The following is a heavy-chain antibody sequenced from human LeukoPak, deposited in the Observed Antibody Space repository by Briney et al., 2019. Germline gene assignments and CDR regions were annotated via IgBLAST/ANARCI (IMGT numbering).Heavy chain of an antibody. V-gene: IGHV4-59*01. D-gene: IGHD3-9*01. J-gene: IGHJ4*02. CDR1: GGSISSYY. CDR2: MSNSGST. CDR3: AREKDFDILTGYQYYFDY. Sequence: SETLSLTCTVSGGSISSYYWNWIRQPPGKGLEWIGYMSNSGSTNYNPSLKSRVSISVDTSKNQFSLKLSSVTAADTAVYYCAREKDFDILTGYQYYFDYWGQGSLVTVSS.